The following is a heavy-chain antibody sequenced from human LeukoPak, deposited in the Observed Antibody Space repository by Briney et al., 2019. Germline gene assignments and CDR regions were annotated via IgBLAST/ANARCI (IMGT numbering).Heavy chain of an antibody. D-gene: IGHD1-26*01. CDR1: GFTFSTYA. Sequence: GGSLRLSCAASGFTFSTYAMTWVRQAPGKGLEWVSAISDSGGYTYSADSVKGRFTISRDNSKNTVYLQMNSLRVEDTAVYYCVKFRGATDHYYYYMDVWGKGTTVTVSS. V-gene: IGHV3-23*01. J-gene: IGHJ6*03. CDR2: ISDSGGYT. CDR3: VKFRGATDHYYYYMDV.